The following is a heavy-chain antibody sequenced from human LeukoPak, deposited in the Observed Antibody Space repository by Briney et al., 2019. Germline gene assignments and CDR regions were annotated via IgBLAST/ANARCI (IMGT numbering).Heavy chain of an antibody. Sequence: PGRSLRLSCAASGFTFSSYGMHWVRQAPGKGLEWVAVIWYDGSNKYYADSVKGRFTISRDNSKNTLYLQMNSLRAEDTAVYYCARTMVRGVIRYYYYGMDVWGQGTTATVSS. D-gene: IGHD3-10*01. CDR2: IWYDGSNK. CDR1: GFTFSSYG. CDR3: ARTMVRGVIRYYYYGMDV. V-gene: IGHV3-33*01. J-gene: IGHJ6*02.